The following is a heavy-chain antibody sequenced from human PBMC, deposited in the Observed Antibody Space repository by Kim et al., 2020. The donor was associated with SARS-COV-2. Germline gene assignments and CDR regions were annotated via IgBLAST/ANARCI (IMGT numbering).Heavy chain of an antibody. J-gene: IGHJ4*02. CDR3: ARGWNFVFYFDS. V-gene: IGHV4-34*04. Sequence: IPSYIGRATISVDTSKNQFSLKLSSVSAANTAVYYCARGWNFVFYFDSWGQGTLVTVSS. D-gene: IGHD1-7*01.